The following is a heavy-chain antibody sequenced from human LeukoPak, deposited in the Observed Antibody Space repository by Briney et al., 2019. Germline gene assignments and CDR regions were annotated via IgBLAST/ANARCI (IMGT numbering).Heavy chain of an antibody. Sequence: GGSLRLSCAASGFTFSSYSMNWVRQAPGKGLEWVSSISSSSSYIYYADSVKGRFTISRDNAKNSLYLRMNSLRAEDTAVYYCARDPRVIRGCSSTSCSYYMDVWGKGTTVTVSS. CDR2: ISSSSSYI. J-gene: IGHJ6*03. CDR1: GFTFSSYS. V-gene: IGHV3-21*01. CDR3: ARDPRVIRGCSSTSCSYYMDV. D-gene: IGHD2-2*01.